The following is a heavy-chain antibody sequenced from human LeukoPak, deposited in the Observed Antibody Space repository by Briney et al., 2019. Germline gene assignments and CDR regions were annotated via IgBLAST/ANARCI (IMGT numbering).Heavy chain of an antibody. J-gene: IGHJ4*02. D-gene: IGHD4-17*01. CDR1: GFRFSTYD. V-gene: IGHV3-30*03. Sequence: PGGSLRLSCAASGFRFSTYDMHWVRQAPGKGLEWVAVISYDGSNKYYADSVKGRFTISRDNSKNTLYLQMNSLRAEDTAVYYCARDGDGDYLFSYSFDYWGQGTLVTVSS. CDR2: ISYDGSNK. CDR3: ARDGDGDYLFSYSFDY.